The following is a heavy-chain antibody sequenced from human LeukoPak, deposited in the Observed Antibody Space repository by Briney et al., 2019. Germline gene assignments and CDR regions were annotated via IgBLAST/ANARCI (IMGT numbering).Heavy chain of an antibody. D-gene: IGHD6-19*01. J-gene: IGHJ4*02. Sequence: ASVKVSCKASGYTFTGYYMHWVRQAPGQGLEWMGWISAYNGNTNYAQKLQGRVTMTTDTSTSTAYMELRSLRSDDTAVYYCARDSSGCEYWGQGTLVTVSS. CDR2: ISAYNGNT. V-gene: IGHV1-18*04. CDR1: GYTFTGYY. CDR3: ARDSSGCEY.